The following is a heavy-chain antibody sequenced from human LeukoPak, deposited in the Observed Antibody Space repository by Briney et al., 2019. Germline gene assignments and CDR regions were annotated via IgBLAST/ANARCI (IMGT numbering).Heavy chain of an antibody. V-gene: IGHV1-18*01. CDR2: ISAYNGSP. J-gene: IGHJ4*02. D-gene: IGHD5-18*01. CDR1: GYTFTSYG. CDR3: ARFGYSYGYTY. Sequence: ASVKVSCKASGYTFTSYGISWVRQAPGQGLEWMGWISAYNGSPNHAQKLQDRLTMTRDTSTGTAYMELRSLKSDDTAVYYCARFGYSYGYTYWGQGTLVTVSS.